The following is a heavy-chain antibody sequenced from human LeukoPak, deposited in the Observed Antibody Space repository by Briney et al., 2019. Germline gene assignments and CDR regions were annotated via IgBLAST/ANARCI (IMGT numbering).Heavy chain of an antibody. CDR2: ISWNSGSI. D-gene: IGHD4-17*01. Sequence: GGSLRLSCAASGFTFDDYAMHWVRQAPGKGLEWASGISWNSGSIGYADSVKGRFTISRDNAKNSLYLQMNSLRAEDTALYYCAKDADDYGDYGGGNFDYWGQGTLVTVSS. J-gene: IGHJ4*02. CDR1: GFTFDDYA. V-gene: IGHV3-9*01. CDR3: AKDADDYGDYGGGNFDY.